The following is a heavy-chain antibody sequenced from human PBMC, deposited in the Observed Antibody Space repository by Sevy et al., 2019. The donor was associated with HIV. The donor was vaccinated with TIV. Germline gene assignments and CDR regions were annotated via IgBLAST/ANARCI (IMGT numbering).Heavy chain of an antibody. J-gene: IGHJ4*02. Sequence: SETLSLTCTVSGGSISTNSYYWGWIRQPPGKGLELIGSIYYNGYTCYNPSLKSRVTISVDTSKNQFSLMLISVTAADTAVYYCGIHGYGDYHTYFDYWGQGTLVTVSS. CDR1: GGSISTNSYY. V-gene: IGHV4-39*01. D-gene: IGHD4-17*01. CDR3: GIHGYGDYHTYFDY. CDR2: IYYNGYT.